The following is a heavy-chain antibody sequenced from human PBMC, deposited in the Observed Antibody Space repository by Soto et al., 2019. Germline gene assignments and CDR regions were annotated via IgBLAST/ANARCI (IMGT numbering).Heavy chain of an antibody. Sequence: SETLSLTCSVSGDSISSTDYYWSWIRQPPGKGLEWIGYIYYSGTTYYNPSLKSRLTIAVDTSKNQFSLKLSSVTAADTAVYYCASLAKTNGNPQYYYYGMDVWGQGTTVTVSS. V-gene: IGHV4-30-4*08. CDR2: IYYSGTT. CDR1: GDSISSTDYY. CDR3: ASLAKTNGNPQYYYYGMDV. J-gene: IGHJ6*02.